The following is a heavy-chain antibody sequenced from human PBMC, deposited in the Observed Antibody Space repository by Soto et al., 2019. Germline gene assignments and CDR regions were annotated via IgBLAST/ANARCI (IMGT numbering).Heavy chain of an antibody. Sequence: EVQLLESGGGLVQPGGSLRLSCAASGFTFSSYAMNWVRQAPGKGLEWVSAISSSGGNTYFADSVKGRFIISRDNSTTTVYLQMNRRRAEDTAVYYCAKDACSSGSCYRARFDPWGQGTLVTVSS. CDR1: GFTFSSYA. CDR2: ISSSGGNT. CDR3: AKDACSSGSCYRARFDP. J-gene: IGHJ5*02. D-gene: IGHD2-15*01. V-gene: IGHV3-23*01.